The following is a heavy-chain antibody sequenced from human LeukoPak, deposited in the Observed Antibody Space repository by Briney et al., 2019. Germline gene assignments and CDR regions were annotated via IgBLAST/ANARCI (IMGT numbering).Heavy chain of an antibody. CDR1: GGSVTSGNYY. CDR3: AREPPGY. Sequence: SQTLSLTCTVSGGSVTSGNYYWNWIRQPAGKGLEWIGRIYTNGGASYSPSLKSRVTISIDASKNQFSLKLSSVTAADTAVYYCAREPPGYWGQGILVTVSS. V-gene: IGHV4-61*02. CDR2: IYTNGGA. J-gene: IGHJ4*02.